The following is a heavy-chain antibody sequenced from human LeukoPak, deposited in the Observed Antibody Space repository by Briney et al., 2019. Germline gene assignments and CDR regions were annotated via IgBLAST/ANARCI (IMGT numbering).Heavy chain of an antibody. Sequence: ASVKVSCKASGGTLSNSTITWVRQAPGQGLEWMGRIIPILAKANYAQKFQGRVTITADKSTSTAYMELSSLRSEGTAVYYCARERGSSLWGQGTLVTVSS. J-gene: IGHJ4*02. V-gene: IGHV1-69*08. CDR2: IIPILAKA. CDR1: GGTLSNST. CDR3: ARERGSSL. D-gene: IGHD3-10*01.